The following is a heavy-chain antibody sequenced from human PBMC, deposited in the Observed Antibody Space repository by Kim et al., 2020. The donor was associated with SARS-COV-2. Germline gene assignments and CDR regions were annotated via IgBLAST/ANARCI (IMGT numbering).Heavy chain of an antibody. D-gene: IGHD3-22*01. CDR2: IRSKANSYAT. J-gene: IGHJ3*02. CDR3: TRQDYDSSGYYSSIAFDI. Sequence: GGSLRLSCAASGFTFSGSAMHWVRQASGKGLEWVGRIRSKANSYATAYAASVKGRFTISRDDSKNTAYLQMNSLKTEDTAVYYCTRQDYDSSGYYSSIAFDIWGQGTMVTVSS. CDR1: GFTFSGSA. V-gene: IGHV3-73*01.